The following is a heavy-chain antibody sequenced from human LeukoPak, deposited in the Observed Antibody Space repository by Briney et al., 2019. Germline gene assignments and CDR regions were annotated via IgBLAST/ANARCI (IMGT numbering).Heavy chain of an antibody. J-gene: IGHJ3*02. V-gene: IGHV3-48*03. Sequence: SLRLSCAASGFTFSSYEMNWVRQAPGKGLEWVSYVTSSGATMYYADSVKGRFTISRDNAKNSLYLQMNSLRAEDTAVYYCVRRRYYDFWSGYLGPDAFDIWGQGTMVTVSS. CDR1: GFTFSSYE. D-gene: IGHD3-3*01. CDR3: VRRRYYDFWSGYLGPDAFDI. CDR2: VTSSGATM.